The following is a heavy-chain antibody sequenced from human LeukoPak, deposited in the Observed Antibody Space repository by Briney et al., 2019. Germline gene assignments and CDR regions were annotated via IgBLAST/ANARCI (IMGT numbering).Heavy chain of an antibody. CDR2: INHSGST. D-gene: IGHD2-8*02. CDR1: GGSFSGYY. V-gene: IGHV4-34*01. J-gene: IGHJ5*02. Sequence: PSETLSLTCAVYGGSFSGYYWSWIRQPPGKGLEWIREINHSGSTNYNPSLKSRVTISVDTSKNQFSLKLSSVTAADTAVYFCARGPRYCTGDVCYWFDPWGQGTLVTVSS. CDR3: ARGPRYCTGDVCYWFDP.